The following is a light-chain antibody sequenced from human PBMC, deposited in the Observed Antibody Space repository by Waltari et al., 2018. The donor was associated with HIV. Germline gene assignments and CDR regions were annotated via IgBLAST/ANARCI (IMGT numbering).Light chain of an antibody. CDR1: EGDIGGYTF. J-gene: IGLJ2*01. Sequence: QSALTQPASVSGSPGQSITISCVGTEGDIGGYTFVSWFQQYPVKAPRLVIFEVNPRPSGVSYRFSGSKSGNTASLTISGLQAEDEADYFCCSFTRFSAVVFGGGTRLTVL. CDR2: EVN. CDR3: CSFTRFSAVV. V-gene: IGLV2-14*01.